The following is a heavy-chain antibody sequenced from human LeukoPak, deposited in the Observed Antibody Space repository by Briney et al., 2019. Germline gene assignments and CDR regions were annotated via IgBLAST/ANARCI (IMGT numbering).Heavy chain of an antibody. CDR3: AGAPYYYDATKPRAFDV. D-gene: IGHD3-22*01. J-gene: IGHJ3*01. Sequence: SETLSLTCTVSGGSISSYFWSWILQPPGKGLEWFGYIYYRGSTNYNPSLKSRVTISVDTSKNQVSLKLRSGTAADTAVYYCAGAPYYYDATKPRAFDVWGQGTMVTVSS. V-gene: IGHV4-59*01. CDR2: IYYRGST. CDR1: GGSISSYF.